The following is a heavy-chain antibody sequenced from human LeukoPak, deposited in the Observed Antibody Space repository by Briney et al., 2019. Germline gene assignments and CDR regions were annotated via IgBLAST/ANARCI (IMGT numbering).Heavy chain of an antibody. CDR2: ISGSGGST. J-gene: IGHJ3*02. CDR3: ALSGGYSSSSTAADACDI. D-gene: IGHD6-6*01. Sequence: GGSLRLSCAASGFAFDDYGMSWVRQAPGKGLERGSAISGSGGSTYYADSVKGRFTISRENSKNTVYLQMNSLRAEDTAVYYFALSGGYSSSSTAADACDIWGQGTMVTVSS. CDR1: GFAFDDYG. V-gene: IGHV3-23*01.